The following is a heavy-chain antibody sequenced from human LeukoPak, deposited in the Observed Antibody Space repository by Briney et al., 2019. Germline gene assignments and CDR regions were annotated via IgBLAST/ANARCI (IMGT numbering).Heavy chain of an antibody. CDR1: GYSISSGYY. J-gene: IGHJ6*03. V-gene: IGHV4-38-2*01. CDR3: ARYYDTFWPNLYYYMDV. CDR2: IYHSGST. Sequence: SGTLSLTCGVSGYSISSGYYWGWIRQPPGKGLDWIGTIYHSGSTNYNPSLKSRVTISVDTSKNQFSLKLSSVTAADTAVYYCARYYDTFWPNLYYYMDVWGKGTTVTVSS. D-gene: IGHD3-9*01.